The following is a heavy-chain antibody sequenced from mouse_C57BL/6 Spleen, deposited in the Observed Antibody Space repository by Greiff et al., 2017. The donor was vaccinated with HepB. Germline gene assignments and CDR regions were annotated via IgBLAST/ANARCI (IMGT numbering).Heavy chain of an antibody. J-gene: IGHJ3*01. CDR1: GYAFTNYL. Sequence: QVQLQQSGAELVRPGTSVKVSCKASGYAFTNYLIEWVKQRPGQGLEWIGVINPGSGGTNYNEKFKGKATLTADKSSSTAYMQLSSLTSEDSAVYFCAREGDLITTVPWFAYWGQGTLVTVSA. CDR3: AREGDLITTVPWFAY. V-gene: IGHV1-54*01. CDR2: INPGSGGT. D-gene: IGHD1-1*01.